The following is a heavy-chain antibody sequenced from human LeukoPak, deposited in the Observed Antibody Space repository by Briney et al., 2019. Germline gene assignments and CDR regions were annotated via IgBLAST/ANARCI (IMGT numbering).Heavy chain of an antibody. V-gene: IGHV1-8*03. J-gene: IGHJ4*02. CDR1: GYTFTSYD. CDR2: MNPNSGNT. CDR3: ARGFSRITIFGVVPSFFDY. D-gene: IGHD3-3*01. Sequence: ASVKVSCKASGYTFTSYDINWMRQATGQGLEWMGWMNPNSGNTGYAQKFQGRVTITRNTSISTAYMELSSLRSEDTAVYYCARGFSRITIFGVVPSFFDYWGQGTLVTVSS.